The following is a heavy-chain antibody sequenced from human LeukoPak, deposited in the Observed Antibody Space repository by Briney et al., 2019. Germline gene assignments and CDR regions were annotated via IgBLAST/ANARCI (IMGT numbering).Heavy chain of an antibody. D-gene: IGHD2-2*01. CDR1: AGSISSYY. Sequence: SETLSLTCTVSAGSISSYYWSWIPQPAGKGLEWLGRIYTSGSTKYNPSLKSRVTMSVDTSKNQLSLKLRSVTAADTAVYYCAMGECSSTSCYYYYYGLDVWGQGTTVTVSS. V-gene: IGHV4-4*07. CDR2: IYTSGST. J-gene: IGHJ6*02. CDR3: AMGECSSTSCYYYYYGLDV.